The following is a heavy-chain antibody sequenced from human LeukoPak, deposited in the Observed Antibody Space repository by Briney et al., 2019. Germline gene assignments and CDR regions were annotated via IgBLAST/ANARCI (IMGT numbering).Heavy chain of an antibody. CDR3: ARRNWEAGIDY. J-gene: IGHJ4*02. D-gene: IGHD1-26*01. CDR2: IYYSGST. CDR1: GGSISSYY. V-gene: IGHV4-59*01. Sequence: SETLSLTCTVSGGSISSYYWSWIRQPPGKGLEWIGYIYYSGSTNYNPSLKSRVTISVDTSKNQFSLKLSSVTAADTAVYYCARRNWEAGIDYWGQGTLVTVSS.